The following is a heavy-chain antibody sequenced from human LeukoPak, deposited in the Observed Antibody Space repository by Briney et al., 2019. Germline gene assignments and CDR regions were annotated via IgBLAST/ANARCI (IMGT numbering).Heavy chain of an antibody. D-gene: IGHD6-13*01. CDR1: GFTLSSHG. CDR2: ISPSTDIT. J-gene: IGHJ4*02. CDR3: ARDRYSSS. V-gene: IGHV3-23*01. Sequence: PGGSLRLSCAASGFTLSSHGMNWVRQAPGKGLEWISGISPSTDITYYADSVKGRFTISRDNSENTAYLHMSSLRAEDTAVYYCARDRYSSSWGQGTLVTVSS.